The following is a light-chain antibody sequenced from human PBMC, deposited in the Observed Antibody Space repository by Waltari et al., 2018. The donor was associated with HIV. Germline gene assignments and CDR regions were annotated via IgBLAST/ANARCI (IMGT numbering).Light chain of an antibody. CDR1: SSNIESNY. Sequence: QSVLTQPPSASGTPGQRVTISCSGSSSNIESNYVYWYQQLPGTAPKLLIYRSIQRPSGVPDRFSGSKSGTSASLAIIGLRSEDEADYYCAAWDDSLSVVVFGGGTKLTVL. CDR2: RSI. V-gene: IGLV1-47*01. CDR3: AAWDDSLSVVV. J-gene: IGLJ2*01.